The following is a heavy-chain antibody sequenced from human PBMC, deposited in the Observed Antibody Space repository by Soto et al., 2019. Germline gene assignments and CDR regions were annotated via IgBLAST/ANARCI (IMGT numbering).Heavy chain of an antibody. J-gene: IGHJ4*02. V-gene: IGHV3-23*01. CDR2: IVQDGTT. CDR1: GFTFTTYS. CDR3: AKGLRPDGGWDFDH. Sequence: EVQLLESGGVSVLPGGSLRLSCAASGFTFTTYSLRWVRQAPGKGPEWVSGIVQDGTTKYADSVRGRFTISSDNSKKKVFLQMFGLRGEDKAVYYCAKGLRPDGGWDFDHWGQGTLVTVSS. D-gene: IGHD6-19*01.